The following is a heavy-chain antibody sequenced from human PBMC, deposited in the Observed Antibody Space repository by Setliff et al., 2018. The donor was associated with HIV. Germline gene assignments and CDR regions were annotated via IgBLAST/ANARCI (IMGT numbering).Heavy chain of an antibody. D-gene: IGHD1-26*01. CDR1: GFTFGDYA. Sequence: GGSLRLSCIASGFTFGDYAMSWVRQAPGKGLEWVGFIRSKAYGGTTDYAASVKGRFTISRDDSKSIAYLQMNSLKTEDTAVYYCTRASGSYGPDAFDIWGQGTMVTVSS. CDR3: TRASGSYGPDAFDI. CDR2: IRSKAYGGTT. J-gene: IGHJ3*02. V-gene: IGHV3-49*04.